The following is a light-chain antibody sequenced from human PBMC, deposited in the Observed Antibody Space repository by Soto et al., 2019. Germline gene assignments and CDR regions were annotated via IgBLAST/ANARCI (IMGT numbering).Light chain of an antibody. V-gene: IGKV1-5*03. CDR1: QSISSW. CDR3: QQYNSSPT. J-gene: IGKJ1*01. Sequence: GDRVTITCWASQSISSWLAWYQQKPGKAPKLLIYKASSLESGVPSRFSGSGSGTEFTLTISSLQPDDFATYYCQQYNSSPTFGQGTKVEIK. CDR2: KAS.